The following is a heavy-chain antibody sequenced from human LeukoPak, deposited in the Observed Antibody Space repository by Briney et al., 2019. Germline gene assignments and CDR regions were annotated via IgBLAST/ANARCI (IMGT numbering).Heavy chain of an antibody. CDR1: GGSFSGYY. Sequence: SETLSLTCAVYGGSFSGYYWSWIRQPPGKGLEWIGEINHSGSTNYNPSLKSRVTISVDTSKNQFSLKLSSVTAADTAVYYCARRGARITMVRGVITPGPVFDYWGQGTLVTVSS. D-gene: IGHD3-10*01. V-gene: IGHV4-34*01. J-gene: IGHJ4*02. CDR2: INHSGST. CDR3: ARRGARITMVRGVITPGPVFDY.